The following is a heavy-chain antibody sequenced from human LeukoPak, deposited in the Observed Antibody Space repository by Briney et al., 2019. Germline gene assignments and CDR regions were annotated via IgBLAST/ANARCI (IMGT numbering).Heavy chain of an antibody. CDR1: GFTVSSNY. J-gene: IGHJ4*02. D-gene: IGHD2-21*02. CDR3: AKGHIVVVTAQESDY. V-gene: IGHV3-53*01. CDR2: IYSGGST. Sequence: GGSLRLSCAASGFTVSSNYMSWARQAPGKGLEWVSVIYSGGSTYYADSVKGRFTISRDNSKNTLYLQMNSLRAEDTAVYYCAKGHIVVVTAQESDYWGQGTLVTVSS.